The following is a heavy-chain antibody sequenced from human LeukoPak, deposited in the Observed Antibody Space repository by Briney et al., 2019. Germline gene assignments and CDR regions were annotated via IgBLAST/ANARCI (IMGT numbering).Heavy chain of an antibody. J-gene: IGHJ5*02. CDR3: ARSDSSGWYLGRGGYWDRLDP. V-gene: IGHV4-59*01. CDR2: IYYSGST. D-gene: IGHD6-19*01. Sequence: SETLSLTCTVSGGSISSYYWSWIRQPPGKGLEWMGYIYYSGSTNYNPSLKSRVTISVDTSKNQFSLKLSSVTAADTAVYYCARSDSSGWYLGRGGYWDRLDPWGQGTLVTVSS. CDR1: GGSISSYY.